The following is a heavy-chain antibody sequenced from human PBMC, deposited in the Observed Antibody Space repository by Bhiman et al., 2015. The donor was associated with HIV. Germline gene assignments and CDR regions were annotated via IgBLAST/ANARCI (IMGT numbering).Heavy chain of an antibody. D-gene: IGHD3-16*01. Sequence: VQLVESGGGVVQPGGSLRLSCAASAFTFSSHSMNWVRQAPGKGLEWVSSISSSSYYIYYADSVKGRFTISRDNAKNSLYLQMNSLRAEDTAVYYCARGGVNDAFDIWGQGTMVTVSS. CDR2: ISSSSYYI. V-gene: IGHV3-21*01. CDR3: ARGGVNDAFDI. CDR1: AFTFSSHS. J-gene: IGHJ3*02.